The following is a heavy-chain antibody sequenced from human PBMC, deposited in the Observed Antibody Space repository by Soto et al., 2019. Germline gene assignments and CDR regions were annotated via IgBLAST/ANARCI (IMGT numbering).Heavy chain of an antibody. CDR2: INPKSGDT. Sequence: GASVKVSCKASGYTFTDYYMHWVRQAPGQGLEWMGWINPKSGDTNYAQKFQGWVTMTRDTSISTVYIELSRLTSDDTAVYYCAREAYCSGGSCYPWFDPWGQGSVVTVSS. CDR1: GYTFTDYY. CDR3: AREAYCSGGSCYPWFDP. D-gene: IGHD2-15*01. V-gene: IGHV1-2*04. J-gene: IGHJ5*02.